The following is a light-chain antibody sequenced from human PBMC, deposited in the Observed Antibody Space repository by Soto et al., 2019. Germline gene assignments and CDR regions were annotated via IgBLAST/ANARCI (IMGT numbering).Light chain of an antibody. V-gene: IGKV2-24*01. J-gene: IGKJ1*01. Sequence: DIVMTQTPLSSPVTLGQAASISCTSSQSLVHSDGNTYLSWFHQRPGQPPRLLIYKVSDRFSGVPERFSGSGAGTDFTLTISRVEAEDVGLYYCMQATQSTWTFGQGTKVEIK. CDR1: QSLVHSDGNTY. CDR2: KVS. CDR3: MQATQSTWT.